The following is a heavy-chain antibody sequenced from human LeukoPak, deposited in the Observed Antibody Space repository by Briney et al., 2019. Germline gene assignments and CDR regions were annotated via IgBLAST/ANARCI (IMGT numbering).Heavy chain of an antibody. J-gene: IGHJ6*02. CDR3: ASLISSGGYYGMDV. Sequence: SETLSLTCAVYGGSSSGYYWSWIRQPPGKGLEWIGEINHSGSTNYNPSLKSRVTISVDTSKNQFSLKLSSVTAADTAVYYCASLISSGGYYGMDVWGQGTTVTVSS. V-gene: IGHV4-34*01. CDR2: INHSGST. CDR1: GGSSSGYY. D-gene: IGHD6-19*01.